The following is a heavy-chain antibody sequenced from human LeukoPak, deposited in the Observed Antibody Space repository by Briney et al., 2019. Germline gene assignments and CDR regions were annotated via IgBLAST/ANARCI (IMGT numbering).Heavy chain of an antibody. CDR3: ARRNQLSLRDWFDP. V-gene: IGHV4-4*09. CDR2: IYTSGST. CDR1: GGSISSYY. D-gene: IGHD1-14*01. Sequence: SETLSLTCTVSGGSISSYYWSWIRQPPGKGLEWIGYIYTSGSTNYNPSLKSRVTISVDTSKNQFSLKLSSVTAADTAVYYCARRNQLSLRDWFDPWGQGTLVTVSS. J-gene: IGHJ5*02.